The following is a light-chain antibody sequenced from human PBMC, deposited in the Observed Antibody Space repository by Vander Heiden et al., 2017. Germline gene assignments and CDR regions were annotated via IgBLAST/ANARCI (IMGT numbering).Light chain of an antibody. CDR2: LGS. CDR3: MQALQTPRT. V-gene: IGKV2-28*01. CDR1: QSLLHSNGYNF. J-gene: IGKJ2*01. Sequence: IVLLRSRFPLHVTPGEPASISCRSSQSLLHSNGYNFVDWNLQKSGQSPQLLIYLGSNRASGVPDRFSGSGSGTDFTLKISRVEAEDVGVYYCMQALQTPRTFGQGTKLEIK.